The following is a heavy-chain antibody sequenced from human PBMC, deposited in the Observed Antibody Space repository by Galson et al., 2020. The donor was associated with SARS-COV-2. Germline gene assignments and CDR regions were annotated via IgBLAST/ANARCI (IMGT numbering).Heavy chain of an antibody. V-gene: IGHV4-31*03. CDR3: ARAPGSYSPHAFDI. J-gene: IGHJ3*02. Sequence: ASETLSLTCTVSGASISSAGYYWNWIRQHPGKGLEWIGYIFYTGSTYYSPSLNSRVTTSVDMSKNQFSLKLSSVTAAATAVYYCARAPGSYSPHAFDIWGQGTMVTVSS. CDR1: GASISSAGYY. D-gene: IGHD3-10*01. CDR2: IFYTGST.